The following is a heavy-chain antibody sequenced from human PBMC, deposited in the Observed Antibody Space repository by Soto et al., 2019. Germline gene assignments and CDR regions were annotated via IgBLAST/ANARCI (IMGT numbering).Heavy chain of an antibody. V-gene: IGHV1-46*02. Sequence: ASVKVSCKASGYTFNAFYIHWVRQAPGQGLEWMGIINPRDDATSYAQRFQGRVTMTRDTSTSTVYMDLGGLRSEDTAVYYCARDQGVEGDYYDTTAYYFDSWGHGTLVTVSS. CDR2: INPRDDAT. CDR1: GYTFNAFY. CDR3: ARDQGVEGDYYDTTAYYFDS. D-gene: IGHD3-22*01. J-gene: IGHJ5*01.